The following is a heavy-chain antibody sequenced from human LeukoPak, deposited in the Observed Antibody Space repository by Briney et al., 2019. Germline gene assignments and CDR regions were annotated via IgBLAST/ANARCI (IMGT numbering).Heavy chain of an antibody. CDR2: TNSYGSST. V-gene: IGHV3-74*01. Sequence: GGSLRLSCAASGFTFISYWMHWVRQAPGKGLVWVSRTNSYGSSTSYAGSVKGRFTISRDNAKNTLYLQMNRLRAEDTAVYYCARDSGYSYGYDYWGQGTLVTVSS. CDR1: GFTFISYW. CDR3: ARDSGYSYGYDY. D-gene: IGHD5-18*01. J-gene: IGHJ4*02.